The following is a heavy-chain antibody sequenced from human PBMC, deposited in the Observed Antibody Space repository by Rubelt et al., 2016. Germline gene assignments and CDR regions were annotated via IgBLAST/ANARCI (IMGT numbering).Heavy chain of an antibody. V-gene: IGHV3-7*01. CDR3: AREASYRYGDYVDY. CDR1: GFTFSSYW. CDR2: IKEDGSET. D-gene: IGHD4/OR15-4a*01. Sequence: RLSCAASGFTFSSYWMSWARQAPGKGLEWLANIKEDGSETYHVDSVRGRFTISRDNAKNSLYLQMNSLGAEDTAVYYCAREASYRYGDYVDYWGQGTLVTVSS. J-gene: IGHJ4*02.